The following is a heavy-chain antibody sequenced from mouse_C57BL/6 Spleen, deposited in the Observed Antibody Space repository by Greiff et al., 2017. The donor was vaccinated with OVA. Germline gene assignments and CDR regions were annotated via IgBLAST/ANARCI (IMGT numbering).Heavy chain of an antibody. J-gene: IGHJ2*01. D-gene: IGHD1-1*01. V-gene: IGHV1-15*01. CDR3: TRYYYGSSSDY. CDR2: IDPETGGT. Sequence: QVQLQQPGAELVRPGASVTLSCKASGYTFTDYEMHWVKQTPVHGLEWIGAIDPETGGTAYNQKFKGKAILTADKSSSTAYMELRSLTSEDSAVYYCTRYYYGSSSDYWGQGTTLTVSS. CDR1: GYTFTDYE.